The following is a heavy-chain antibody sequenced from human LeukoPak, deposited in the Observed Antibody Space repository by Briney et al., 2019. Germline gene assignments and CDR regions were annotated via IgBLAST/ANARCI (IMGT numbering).Heavy chain of an antibody. CDR1: GGTFSSYA. V-gene: IGHV1-69*01. J-gene: IGHJ6*03. Sequence: SVKVSCKASGGTFSSYAISWVRQAPGQGLEWMGGIIPIFGTANYAQKFQGRVTITADESTSPAYMELSSLRSEDTAVYYCARGRDIVVVPYYYYYYMDVWGKGTTVTVSS. CDR3: ARGRDIVVVPYYYYYYMDV. CDR2: IIPIFGTA. D-gene: IGHD2-2*01.